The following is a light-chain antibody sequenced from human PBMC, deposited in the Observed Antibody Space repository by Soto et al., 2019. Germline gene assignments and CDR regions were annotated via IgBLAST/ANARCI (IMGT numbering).Light chain of an antibody. CDR3: MQALQSLT. V-gene: IGKV2-28*01. CDR1: QSLLYNNTFNY. CDR2: LGS. Sequence: EIVMTQSPLTLPVTPGEPASMSCSSSQSLLYNNTFNYLDWYLQKPGQSPHLLIYLGSNRASGVPDRFSGSGSVTDFSLKISRVVAEDVGTYYCMQALQSLTFGQGTRLEIK. J-gene: IGKJ5*01.